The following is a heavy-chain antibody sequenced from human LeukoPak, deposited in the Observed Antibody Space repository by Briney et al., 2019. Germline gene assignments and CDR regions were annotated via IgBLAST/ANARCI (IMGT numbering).Heavy chain of an antibody. CDR2: FDPEDGET. Sequence: ASVKVSCKVSGYTRTELSMHWVRQAPGKGLEWMGGFDPEDGETIYAQKFQGRVTMTEDTSTDTAYMELSSLRSEDTAVYYCATGSMVRGVIDRYFDYWGQGTLVTVSS. V-gene: IGHV1-24*01. J-gene: IGHJ4*02. D-gene: IGHD3-10*01. CDR3: ATGSMVRGVIDRYFDY. CDR1: GYTRTELS.